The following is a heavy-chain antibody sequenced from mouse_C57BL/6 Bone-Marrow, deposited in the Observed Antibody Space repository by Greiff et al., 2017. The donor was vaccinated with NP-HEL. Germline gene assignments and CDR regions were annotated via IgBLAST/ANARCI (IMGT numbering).Heavy chain of an antibody. CDR2: IDPSDSYT. J-gene: IGHJ3*01. Sequence: QVQLQQPGAELVKPGASVKLSCKASGYTFTSYWMQWVKQRPGQGLEWIGEIDPSDSYTNYNQKFKGKATLTVATSSSTAYMQLSSLTSEDSAVYYCARGGDYYGTPFAYWGQGTLVTVSA. V-gene: IGHV1-50*01. CDR3: ARGGDYYGTPFAY. CDR1: GYTFTSYW. D-gene: IGHD1-1*01.